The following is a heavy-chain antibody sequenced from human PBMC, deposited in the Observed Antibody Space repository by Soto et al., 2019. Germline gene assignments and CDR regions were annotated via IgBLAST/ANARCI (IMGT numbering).Heavy chain of an antibody. CDR1: GFTFSSYG. CDR3: AKDSDREYFQH. Sequence: RLSCAASGFTFSSYGMSWVRQAPEKGLEWVSGISGSGGGAYYADSVKGRFIISRDNSENTLYLQMNSLRVEDTAVYYCAKDSDREYFQHWGQGTLVTVSS. CDR2: ISGSGGGA. J-gene: IGHJ1*01. V-gene: IGHV3-23*01. D-gene: IGHD3-10*01.